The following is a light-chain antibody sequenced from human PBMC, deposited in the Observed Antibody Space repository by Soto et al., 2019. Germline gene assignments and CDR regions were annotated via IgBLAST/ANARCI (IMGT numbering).Light chain of an antibody. Sequence: QSVLTQPPSVSGAPGQRVTISCTGSSSNIGAGYDVHWYQQLPGTAPKLLIYGNSNRPSGVPDRFSGSKSGTSASLAITGLQAEDEADYYCQSYDTSLYGYVFGNGIKLTVL. V-gene: IGLV1-40*01. CDR3: QSYDTSLYGYV. J-gene: IGLJ1*01. CDR1: SSNIGAGYD. CDR2: GNS.